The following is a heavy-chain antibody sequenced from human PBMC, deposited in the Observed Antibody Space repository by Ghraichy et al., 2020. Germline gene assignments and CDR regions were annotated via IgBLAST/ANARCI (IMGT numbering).Heavy chain of an antibody. CDR3: AKRVSVAGIQYFQN. V-gene: IGHV3-23*01. D-gene: IGHD6-19*01. Sequence: GGSLRLSCAASGFTFTSYAMSWVRQAPGKGLEWVSAIGSGGSTYYADSVKGRFTISRDISKNTLYLQMHSLRAEDTAVYYCAKRVSVAGIQYFQNWGQGTLVTVSS. J-gene: IGHJ1*01. CDR1: GFTFTSYA. CDR2: IGSGGST.